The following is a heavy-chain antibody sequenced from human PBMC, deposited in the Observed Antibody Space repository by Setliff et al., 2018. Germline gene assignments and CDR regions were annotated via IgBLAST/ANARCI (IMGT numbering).Heavy chain of an antibody. CDR2: VYYTGGT. Sequence: SETLSLTCTVSGTSISRYYWSWIRQSPGKGLEWIGYVYYTGGTNYNPSLKSRVTMSIDTSKKQFSLKLSSVTAADTAVYYCASKGISALSGAFDMWGQGTMVTVSS. CDR1: GTSISRYY. V-gene: IGHV4-59*01. J-gene: IGHJ3*02. D-gene: IGHD1-26*01. CDR3: ASKGISALSGAFDM.